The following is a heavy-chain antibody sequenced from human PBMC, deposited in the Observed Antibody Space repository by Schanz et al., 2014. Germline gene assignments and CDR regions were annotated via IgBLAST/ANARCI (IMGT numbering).Heavy chain of an antibody. J-gene: IGHJ3*01. CDR3: ARTASHDVWRGYIPHYAFDL. Sequence: QVQLVQSGAEVKKPGASVKVSCKASGYTFTGHHMHWVRQAPGQGLEWMGLIDPNSGGSNYAQKFQGRVTMTSDTSITTVYMEVNSLASDDTAVFYCARTASHDVWRGYIPHYAFDLWGQGTVVIVSS. D-gene: IGHD3-3*01. CDR2: IDPNSGGS. V-gene: IGHV1-2*02. CDR1: GYTFTGHH.